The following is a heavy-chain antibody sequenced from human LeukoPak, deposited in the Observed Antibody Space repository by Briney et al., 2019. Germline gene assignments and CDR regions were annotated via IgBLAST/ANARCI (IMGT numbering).Heavy chain of an antibody. V-gene: IGHV3-30-3*01. CDR2: TSHDESNK. CDR3: AKGDAAGDYRTDF. D-gene: IGHD6-13*01. CDR1: GISLRSYS. J-gene: IGHJ4*02. Sequence: GESLRLSCVASGISLRSYSVHWVRQAPGKGLEWVALTSHDESNKKYADSVRGRCTISRDNSRDTVFLQLSNLRHEDTAVYYCAKGDAAGDYRTDFWGPGTRVTVSS.